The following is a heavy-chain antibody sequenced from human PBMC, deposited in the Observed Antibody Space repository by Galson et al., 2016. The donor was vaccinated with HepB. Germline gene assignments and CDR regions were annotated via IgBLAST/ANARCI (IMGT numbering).Heavy chain of an antibody. Sequence: SVKFSCKASGYTFRNYAMHWVRQAPGQRLEWMAWINAGNGKTKSSERFQGRVTITRDTSASTAYMELISLRSEDTAVYYCARAMRYYDSSGYPSVDMDVWGQGTTVTISS. J-gene: IGHJ6*02. CDR1: GYTFRNYA. D-gene: IGHD3-22*01. CDR2: INAGNGKT. CDR3: ARAMRYYDSSGYPSVDMDV. V-gene: IGHV1-3*01.